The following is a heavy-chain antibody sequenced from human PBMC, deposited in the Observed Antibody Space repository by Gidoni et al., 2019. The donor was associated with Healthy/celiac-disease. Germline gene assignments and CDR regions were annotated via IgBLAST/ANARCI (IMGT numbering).Heavy chain of an antibody. D-gene: IGHD2-2*02. Sequence: EVQLVESWGGLVQPGGSLRLSCAASGFTFSSYWMSWVRQATGKGLEWGDKIKQDGSEKYYVDSVKGRFTISRDNAKNSLYLQMNSLRAEDTAVYYCARDLYCSSTSCYKRAEYFQHWGQGTLVTVSS. J-gene: IGHJ1*01. V-gene: IGHV3-7*01. CDR3: ARDLYCSSTSCYKRAEYFQH. CDR1: GFTFSSYW. CDR2: IKQDGSEK.